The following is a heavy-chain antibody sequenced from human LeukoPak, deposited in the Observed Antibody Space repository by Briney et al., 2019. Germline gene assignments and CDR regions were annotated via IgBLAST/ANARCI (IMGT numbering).Heavy chain of an antibody. CDR3: ARTYDILTGYYSI. CDR2: ISYDGGSK. D-gene: IGHD3-9*01. Sequence: GGSLRLSCAASGFTFSSYAMHWVRQAPGKGLEWVAVISYDGGSKYYADSVKGRFTISRDNSKNTLYLQMNSLRTEDTAVYYCARTYDILTGYYSIWGQGTLVTVSS. V-gene: IGHV3-30-3*01. CDR1: GFTFSSYA. J-gene: IGHJ4*02.